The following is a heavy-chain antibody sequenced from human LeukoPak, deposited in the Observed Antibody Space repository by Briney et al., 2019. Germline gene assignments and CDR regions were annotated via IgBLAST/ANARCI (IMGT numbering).Heavy chain of an antibody. J-gene: IGHJ3*02. CDR2: IYYSGST. D-gene: IGHD3-16*01. V-gene: IGHV4-30-4*01. CDR1: GGSISSGDYY. Sequence: PSETLSLTCTVSGGSISSGDYYWSWIRQPPGKGLEWIGYIYYSGSTYYNPSLKSRVTISVDTSKNQFSLKLSSVTAADTAVYYCARVFYDIMIGDAFDIWGQGTMVTVSS. CDR3: ARVFYDIMIGDAFDI.